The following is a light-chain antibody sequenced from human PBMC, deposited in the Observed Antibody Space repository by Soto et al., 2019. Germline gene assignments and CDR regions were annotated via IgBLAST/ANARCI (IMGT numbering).Light chain of an antibody. J-gene: IGLJ1*01. V-gene: IGLV1-40*01. CDR3: QSYDSSMTGSV. CDR1: SSNIGPGFD. CDR2: GNT. Sequence: QSVLTQPPSVSGAPGQTVAISCTGSSSNIGPGFDVHWYQQVPGTAPKLVLYGNTNRPSGVPDRFSGSRSGSSASLAITGLQAEDEADYYCQSYDSSMTGSVFGAGTKVTV.